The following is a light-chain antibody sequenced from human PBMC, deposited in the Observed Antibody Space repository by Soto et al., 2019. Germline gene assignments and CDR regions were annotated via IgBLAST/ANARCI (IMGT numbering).Light chain of an antibody. CDR1: SSDVGSYNL. Sequence: QSALTQPASVSGSPGQSITISCTGTSSDVGSYNLVSWYQQHPGKAPKLMIYEGSKRPSGVSNRFSGSKSGNTASLTISGLQAEDEAAYYCCSYAGSSTIYVFGSGTKLTVL. CDR3: CSYAGSSTIYV. J-gene: IGLJ1*01. CDR2: EGS. V-gene: IGLV2-23*01.